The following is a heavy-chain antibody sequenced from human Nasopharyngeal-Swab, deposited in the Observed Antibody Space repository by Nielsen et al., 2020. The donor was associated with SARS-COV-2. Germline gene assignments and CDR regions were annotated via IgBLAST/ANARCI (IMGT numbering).Heavy chain of an antibody. V-gene: IGHV3-74*01. J-gene: IGHJ4*02. D-gene: IGHD3-16*01. CDR3: ARGRYYDYVWGSYGLDY. CDR1: GFTFSSYW. Sequence: GEPLKISCAASGFTFSSYWMHWVRQAPGKGLVWVSRINSDGSSTSYADSVKGRFTISRDNAKNTLYLQMNSLRAEDTAVYYCARGRYYDYVWGSYGLDYWGQGTLVTVSS. CDR2: INSDGSST.